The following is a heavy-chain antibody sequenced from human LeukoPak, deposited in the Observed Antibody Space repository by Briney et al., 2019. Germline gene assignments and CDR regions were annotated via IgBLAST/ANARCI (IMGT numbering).Heavy chain of an antibody. CDR3: ARDVEYSSSWYNYFDY. V-gene: IGHV1-2*02. CDR2: INPNSGGT. CDR1: GYTFTGYY. Sequence: ASVKVSCKASGYTFTGYYMHWVRQAPGQGLEWMGWINPNSGGTNYAQKFQGRVTMTRDTSISTAYMELSRLRSDDTAVYYCARDVEYSSSWYNYFDYWGQGTLVTVSS. D-gene: IGHD6-13*01. J-gene: IGHJ4*02.